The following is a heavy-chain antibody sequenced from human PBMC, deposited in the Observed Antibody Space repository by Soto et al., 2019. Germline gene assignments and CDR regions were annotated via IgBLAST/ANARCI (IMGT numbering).Heavy chain of an antibody. CDR1: GGSISSGGYY. V-gene: IGHV4-31*03. CDR3: ARILRYFDGSEDY. Sequence: SETLSLTCTVSGGSISSGGYYWSWIRQHPGKGLEWIGYIYYSGSTYYNPSLKSRVTISVDTSKNQFSLKLSSVTAADTAWYYWARILRYFDGSEDYWGQGPLVTAPQ. CDR2: IYYSGST. J-gene: IGHJ4*02. D-gene: IGHD3-9*01.